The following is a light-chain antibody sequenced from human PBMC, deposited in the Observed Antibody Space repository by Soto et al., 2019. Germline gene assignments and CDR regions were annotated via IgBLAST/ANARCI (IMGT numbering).Light chain of an antibody. Sequence: QSVLTQPRSVSGSPGQSVTISCTGTGSDVGAYNYVSWYQQHPGRPPKLMIYEVDNRASGVSDRFSGSKSGNTASLTISGLQAEDEADYYCSSYTSSNTLVFGTGTKVTVL. CDR3: SSYTSSNTLV. V-gene: IGLV2-14*01. CDR2: EVD. J-gene: IGLJ1*01. CDR1: GSDVGAYNY.